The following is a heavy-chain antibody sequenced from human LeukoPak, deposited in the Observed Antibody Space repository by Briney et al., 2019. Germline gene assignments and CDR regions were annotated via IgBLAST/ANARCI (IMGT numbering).Heavy chain of an antibody. CDR3: ARDLVTVTKGFDI. Sequence: PSETLSLTCTVSGASISSHYWTWIRQPPGKGLEWIGYISYIGSTNYNPSLKSRVTISIDTSKNQFSLKLSSVTAADTAVYYCARDLVTVTKGFDIWGQGTMVSVS. J-gene: IGHJ3*02. CDR1: GASISSHY. D-gene: IGHD4-17*01. V-gene: IGHV4-59*11. CDR2: ISYIGST.